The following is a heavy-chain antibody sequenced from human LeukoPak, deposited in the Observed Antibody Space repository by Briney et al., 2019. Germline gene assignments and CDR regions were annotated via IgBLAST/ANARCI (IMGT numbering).Heavy chain of an antibody. CDR3: ARERGRSYGSVPYYYYYMDV. J-gene: IGHJ6*03. V-gene: IGHV4-59*01. CDR1: GGSMNTYY. CDR2: IYHSGST. D-gene: IGHD5-18*01. Sequence: PSETLSLTCTVSGGSMNTYYWSWIRQPPGKGLEWIGYIYHSGSTNYNPSLKSRVTMSVDTSKNQFSLKLSSVTAADTAVYYCARERGRSYGSVPYYYYYMDVWGKGTTVTVSS.